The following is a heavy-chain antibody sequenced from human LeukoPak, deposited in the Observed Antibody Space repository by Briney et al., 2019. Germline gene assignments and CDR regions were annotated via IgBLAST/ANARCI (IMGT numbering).Heavy chain of an antibody. CDR2: VSSDGSWE. Sequence: GTSLRLSCVASGFRITSSGMHWVRQAPGKGLEWVACVSSDGSWEYCADSVEGRFTVSRDVFKNTLNLQMDTLRVEDTAVYYCAGGRGTWNDGYFALWGQGAQVIVSS. CDR3: AGGRGTWNDGYFAL. J-gene: IGHJ4*02. V-gene: IGHV3-33*01. D-gene: IGHD1-1*01. CDR1: GFRITSSG.